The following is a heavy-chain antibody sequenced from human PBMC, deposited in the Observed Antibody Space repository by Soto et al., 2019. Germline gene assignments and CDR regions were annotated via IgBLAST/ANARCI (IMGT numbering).Heavy chain of an antibody. CDR1: GFTFSSHW. D-gene: IGHD2-15*01. J-gene: IGHJ4*02. CDR2: ITNGGVST. Sequence: PGGSLRLSCAASGFTFSSHWMHWVRQRPGKGLEWVARITNGGVSTSYADSVKGRFIISRDNAENTLYLQMYSLSADDTAVYYCVRDTSLSGVDYWGQGTLVTVSS. V-gene: IGHV3-74*01. CDR3: VRDTSLSGVDY.